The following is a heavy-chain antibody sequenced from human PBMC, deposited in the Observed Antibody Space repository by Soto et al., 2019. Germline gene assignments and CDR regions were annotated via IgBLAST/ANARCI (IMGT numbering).Heavy chain of an antibody. D-gene: IGHD3-3*01. V-gene: IGHV5-51*01. CDR2: IYPSDSDT. J-gene: IGHJ4*02. CDR1: GYNFAGYW. Sequence: GESLKISCKGSGYNFAGYWIAWGLQMPVKGLELMGIIYPSDSDTRYRPSFQGQVTISADKSISSAYLQWSSLRASDTAMHYCARGGVSTRTFDYWGQGTPVTVSS. CDR3: ARGGVSTRTFDY.